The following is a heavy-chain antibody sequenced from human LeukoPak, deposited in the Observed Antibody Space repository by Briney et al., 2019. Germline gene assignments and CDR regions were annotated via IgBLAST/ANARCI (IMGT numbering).Heavy chain of an antibody. J-gene: IGHJ4*02. CDR3: ARDYYDGSAYYSYYEY. D-gene: IGHD3-22*01. V-gene: IGHV3-53*01. CDR2: LYSNGNT. CDR1: GFTVSSKY. Sequence: PGGSLRLSCAASGFTVSSKYMSWVRQAPGKGLEWVSTLYSNGNTYYADSVKGRFTISRDNSKNTLSLQMNSLRAEDTAVYYCARDYYDGSAYYSYYEYWGRGTLVTVSS.